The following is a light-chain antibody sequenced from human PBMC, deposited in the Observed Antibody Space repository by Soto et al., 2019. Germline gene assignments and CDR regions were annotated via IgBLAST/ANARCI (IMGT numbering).Light chain of an antibody. CDR1: QGISNY. V-gene: IGKV1-27*01. J-gene: IGKJ1*01. Sequence: DIQMTQSPSSLSASVGDRVTITCRASQGISNYLAWYQQKPGKVPKLLSYAAYTLQSGGPSRFSGSGSGNDFTLTISSLQPEDVVTYYCQVYNTAPLRVGQAIKVEFK. CDR2: AAY. CDR3: QVYNTAPLR.